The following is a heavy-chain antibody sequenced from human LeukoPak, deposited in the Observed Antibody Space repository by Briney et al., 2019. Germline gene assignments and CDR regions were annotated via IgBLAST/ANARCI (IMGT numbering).Heavy chain of an antibody. CDR3: ARAMVRDYYFDY. D-gene: IGHD3-10*01. J-gene: IGHJ4*02. V-gene: IGHV4-31*03. CDR2: IYYSGST. CDR1: GGSISSGGYY. Sequence: PSETLSLTCTVAGGSISSGGYYWSWIRQHPGKGLEWIGYIYYSGSTYYNPSLKSRVTISVDTSKNQFSLKLSSVTAADTAVYYCARAMVRDYYFDYWGQGTLVTVSS.